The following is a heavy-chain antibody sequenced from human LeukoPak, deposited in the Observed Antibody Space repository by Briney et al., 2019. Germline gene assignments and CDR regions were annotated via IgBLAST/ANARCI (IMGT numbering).Heavy chain of an antibody. J-gene: IGHJ4*02. V-gene: IGHV4-61*02. Sequence: SQTLSLTCTVSDDSISSGSYYWSWIRQPAGKGLEWIGRIYASGSTNYNPSLKSRVTISVDTSKDQFSLKLSSVTATDTAVYYCAREQRWLQSLDYWGQGTLVTVSS. D-gene: IGHD5-24*01. CDR2: IYASGST. CDR3: AREQRWLQSLDY. CDR1: DDSISSGSYY.